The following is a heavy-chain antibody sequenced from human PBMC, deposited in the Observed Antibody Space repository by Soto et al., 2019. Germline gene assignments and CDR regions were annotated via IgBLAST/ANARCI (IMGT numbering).Heavy chain of an antibody. CDR2: ISGSGGST. CDR1: GFAFSSYA. J-gene: IGHJ4*02. Sequence: GGSLRLSCSASGFAFSSYAMSWVRQAPGKGLEWVSTISGSGGSTYYTDSVKGRFTISRDNSKNTLYLQMNSLRAEDTAVYYSANLMTTVTAGLDYWGQGTLVTVSS. V-gene: IGHV3-23*01. CDR3: ANLMTTVTAGLDY. D-gene: IGHD4-17*01.